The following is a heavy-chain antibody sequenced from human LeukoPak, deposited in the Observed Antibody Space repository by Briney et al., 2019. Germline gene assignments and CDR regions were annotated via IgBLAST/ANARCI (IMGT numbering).Heavy chain of an antibody. Sequence: GGSLRLSCAASGFTFSNYAISWVRQAPGKGLEWVSSISPSNISSYYADSVRGRFTISRDNSKNTLYLQMNSLRAEDTAVYYCAKGGHAGSWSPYYYGLDVWGQGTTVTVSS. V-gene: IGHV3-23*01. CDR3: AKGGHAGSWSPYYYGLDV. CDR2: ISPSNISS. D-gene: IGHD2-2*01. J-gene: IGHJ6*02. CDR1: GFTFSNYA.